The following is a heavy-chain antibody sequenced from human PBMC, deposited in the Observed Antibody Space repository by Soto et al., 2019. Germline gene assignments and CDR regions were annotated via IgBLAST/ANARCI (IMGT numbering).Heavy chain of an antibody. J-gene: IGHJ5*02. V-gene: IGHV1-18*01. CDR1: GYTFTSYG. D-gene: IGHD3-9*01. Sequence: GASVKVSCKASGYTFTSYGISWVRQAPGQGLEWMGWISAYNGNTNYAQKLQGRVTMTTDTSTSTAYMELRSLRSDDTAVYYCARERYYDILTGYYSPEGPTFVGKFGFDPWGQGTLVTVSS. CDR2: ISAYNGNT. CDR3: ARERYYDILTGYYSPEGPTFVGKFGFDP.